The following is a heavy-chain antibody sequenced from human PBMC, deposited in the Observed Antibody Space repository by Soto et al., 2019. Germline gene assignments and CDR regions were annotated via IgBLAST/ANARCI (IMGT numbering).Heavy chain of an antibody. CDR3: AQVDDVAALFAY. CDR2: IYWNDDK. J-gene: IGHJ4*02. V-gene: IGHV2-5*01. D-gene: IGHD6-6*01. Sequence: QITLKESGPTLVKPTQTLTLTCTFSGFSLSTTGEGVGWISQPPGKALEWLAVIYWNDDKRYSPSLKSRLTISKDTSKKQVVLTMMNMAPVDTGTYYCAQVDDVAALFAYLGQGTLVTVSS. CDR1: GFSLSTTGEG.